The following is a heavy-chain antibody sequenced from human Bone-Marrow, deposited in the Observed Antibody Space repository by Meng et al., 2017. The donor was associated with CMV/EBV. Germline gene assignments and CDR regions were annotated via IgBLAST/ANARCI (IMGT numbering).Heavy chain of an antibody. D-gene: IGHD1-26*01. CDR1: GFTFSSYW. J-gene: IGHJ4*02. Sequence: GESLKISCAASGFTFSSYWMHWVRQAPGKGLVWVSRINSDGSSTSYADPVKGRFTISRDNAKNTLYLQMNSLRAEDTAVYYCARGGSSGSFFFDYWGQGTLVTVYS. CDR2: INSDGSST. V-gene: IGHV3-74*01. CDR3: ARGGSSGSFFFDY.